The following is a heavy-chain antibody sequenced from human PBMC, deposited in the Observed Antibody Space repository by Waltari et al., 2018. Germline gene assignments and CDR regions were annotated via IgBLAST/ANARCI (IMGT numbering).Heavy chain of an antibody. V-gene: IGHV3-74*01. D-gene: IGHD6-6*01. Sequence: EVQLVESGGDLVQPGGSLRLSCAASGFPFSNYWLHWVRRTPGKGLVWVARLNGESSITDDADSVKGRFAISRDNSKNIMYLQMNSLRAEDTGLYFCARPTENGLSALSFWGQGTLVTVSP. CDR3: ARPTENGLSALSF. J-gene: IGHJ4*02. CDR2: LNGESSIT. CDR1: GFPFSNYW.